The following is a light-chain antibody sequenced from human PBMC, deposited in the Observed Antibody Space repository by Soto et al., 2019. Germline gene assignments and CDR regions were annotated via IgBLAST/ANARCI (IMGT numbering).Light chain of an antibody. CDR1: SSDVGGYNY. CDR3: SSYTSSSTLVV. CDR2: EVS. Sequence: QSALTQPASVSGSPGHSITISCTGTSSDVGGYNYVSWYQQHPGKAPQLMIFEVSNRPSGVSNRFSGSKSGNTASLTISGLQAEDEADYYCSSYTSSSTLVVFGGGTKLTVL. J-gene: IGLJ2*01. V-gene: IGLV2-14*01.